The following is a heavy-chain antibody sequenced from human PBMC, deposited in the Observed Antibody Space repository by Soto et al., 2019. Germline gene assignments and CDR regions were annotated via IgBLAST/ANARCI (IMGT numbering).Heavy chain of an antibody. CDR3: AKDSGYNYGYFRWFDP. J-gene: IGHJ5*02. D-gene: IGHD5-18*01. V-gene: IGHV4-59*11. CDR2: IFYSGST. CDR1: RHSINNHY. Sequence: SDTLSLTCTLSRHSINNHYWSWIRQPPGRGLEWIGHIFYSGSTNYNPALKSRVTISVDTSKSQFSLKLSSVTAADTAVYYCAKDSGYNYGYFRWFDPWGQG.